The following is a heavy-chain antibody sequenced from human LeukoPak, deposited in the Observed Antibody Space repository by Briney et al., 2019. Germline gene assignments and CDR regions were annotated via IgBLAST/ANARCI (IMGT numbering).Heavy chain of an antibody. CDR1: GFTFSSYT. D-gene: IGHD4-17*01. CDR3: AREPMTTAILDAFDI. J-gene: IGHJ3*02. CDR2: ISSSNYI. V-gene: IGHV3-21*01. Sequence: GGSLRLSCAASGFTFSSYTMNWVRQAPGKGLEWVSSISSSNYIYYADSVKGRFTISRDSAKNSLYLQMNSLRAEDTAVYYCAREPMTTAILDAFDIWGQGAMVTVSS.